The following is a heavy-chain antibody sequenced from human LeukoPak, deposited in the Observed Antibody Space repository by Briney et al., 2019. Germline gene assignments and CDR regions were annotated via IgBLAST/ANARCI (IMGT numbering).Heavy chain of an antibody. D-gene: IGHD2-21*02. J-gene: IGHJ4*02. CDR1: GFIFSSFG. CDR2: ISGSGDFI. CDR3: ARDSEAYCGGDCYFYFDY. Sequence: GGSLRLSCAVSGFIFSSFGMIWVRQAPGKGLEWLAYISGSGDFIYYADSVKGRFTISKDNTKNSVHLQLTSLRAEDTAVYYCARDSEAYCGGDCYFYFDYWGQGTRVTVSS. V-gene: IGHV3-21*01.